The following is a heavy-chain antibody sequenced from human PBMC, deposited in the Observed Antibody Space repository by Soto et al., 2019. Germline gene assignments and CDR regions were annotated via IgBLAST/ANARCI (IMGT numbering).Heavy chain of an antibody. D-gene: IGHD4-17*01. V-gene: IGHV1-2*02. CDR3: AREIGDYCDRGHFDY. CDR2: INPNSGVT. Sequence: QVQLVQSGAEVKKPGASVKVSCRASGFTLADYHIHWVRQAPGQRLEWMGWINPNSGVTNNAQNFQGRVTMTRDTAINTAYMDLTSLRSDDTAVYYCAREIGDYCDRGHFDYWGQGSLVTVSS. J-gene: IGHJ4*02. CDR1: GFTLADYH.